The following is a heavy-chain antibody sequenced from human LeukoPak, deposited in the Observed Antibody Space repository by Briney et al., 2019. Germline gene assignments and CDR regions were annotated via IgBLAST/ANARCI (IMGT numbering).Heavy chain of an antibody. D-gene: IGHD2-21*01. CDR1: GGSISSGSYY. Sequence: SETLSLTCTVSGGSISSGSYYWSWIRQPAGKGLEWIGRIYTSGSTNYNPSLQSRVTISVDTSKNQFSLKLSSVTAADTAVYYCARAVTAYCGGDCYSYGMDVWGQGTTVTVSS. J-gene: IGHJ6*02. CDR3: ARAVTAYCGGDCYSYGMDV. CDR2: IYTSGST. V-gene: IGHV4-61*02.